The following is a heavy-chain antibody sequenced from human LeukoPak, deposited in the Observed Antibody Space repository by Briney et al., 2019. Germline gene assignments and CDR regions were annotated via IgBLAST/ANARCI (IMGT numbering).Heavy chain of an antibody. J-gene: IGHJ4*02. D-gene: IGHD3-3*01. V-gene: IGHV4-59*01. Sequence: PSETLSLTCTVSGGSISSYYWSWIQQHPGKGLEWIRYIYYSGTTNYDLSLKSRLTMSVDTSTNRFSVSLTSVPVADAPVYSGARDVFWRGSDYWGQGTLGTGSS. CDR3: ARDVFWRGSDY. CDR2: IYYSGTT. CDR1: GGSISSYY.